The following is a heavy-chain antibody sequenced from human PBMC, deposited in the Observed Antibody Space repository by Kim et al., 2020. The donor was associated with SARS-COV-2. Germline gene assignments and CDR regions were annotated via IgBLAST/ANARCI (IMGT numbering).Heavy chain of an antibody. Sequence: ASVKVSCKASGYTFTSYYMHWVRQAPGQGLEWMGIINPSGGSTSYAQKFQGRVTMTRDTSTSTVYMELSSLRSEDTAVYYCARRSVWAVTGSGYYTGLDYYYGMDVWGQGTTVTISS. J-gene: IGHJ6*02. V-gene: IGHV1-46*01. CDR3: ARRSVWAVTGSGYYTGLDYYYGMDV. D-gene: IGHD3-3*01. CDR1: GYTFTSYY. CDR2: INPSGGST.